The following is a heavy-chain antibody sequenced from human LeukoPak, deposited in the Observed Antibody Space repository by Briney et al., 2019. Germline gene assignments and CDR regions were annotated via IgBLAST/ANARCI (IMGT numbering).Heavy chain of an antibody. CDR1: GFTFSSHG. D-gene: IGHD3-16*01. CDR3: ARGGSRDAFDI. CDR2: ISYDGSNK. V-gene: IGHV3-30*03. Sequence: PTGGSLRLSCAASGFTFSSHGMHWVRQAPGKGLEWVAVISYDGSNKYYADSVKGRFTISRDNSKNTLYLQMNSLRAEDTAVYYCARGGSRDAFDIWGQGTMVTVSS. J-gene: IGHJ3*02.